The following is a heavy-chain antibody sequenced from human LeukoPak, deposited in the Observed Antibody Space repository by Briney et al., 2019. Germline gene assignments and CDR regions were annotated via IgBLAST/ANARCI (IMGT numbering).Heavy chain of an antibody. Sequence: GGSLRLSCAASGFTVSSNYMSWVRQAPGKGLEWVSVIYSDGSTSYTDSVRGRFTISRDNSKNTLYLQMNSLRAEDTAVYYCARGHDYGAPTGPWGQGTLVTVSS. V-gene: IGHV3-53*01. D-gene: IGHD4-17*01. CDR1: GFTVSSNY. J-gene: IGHJ5*02. CDR3: ARGHDYGAPTGP. CDR2: IYSDGST.